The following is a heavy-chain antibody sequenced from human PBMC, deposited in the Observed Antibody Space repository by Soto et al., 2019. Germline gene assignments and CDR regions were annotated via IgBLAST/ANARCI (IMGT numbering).Heavy chain of an antibody. CDR3: ARVTGGGAFDI. J-gene: IGHJ3*02. CDR1: GYTFTSYA. D-gene: IGHD3-16*01. Sequence: RASVKVSCKASGYTFTSYAMHWVRQAPGQRLEWMGWINAGNGNTKYSQKFQGRVTITRDTSASTAYMELSSLRSEDTAVYYCARVTGGGAFDIWGQGTMVTVSS. CDR2: INAGNGNT. V-gene: IGHV1-3*01.